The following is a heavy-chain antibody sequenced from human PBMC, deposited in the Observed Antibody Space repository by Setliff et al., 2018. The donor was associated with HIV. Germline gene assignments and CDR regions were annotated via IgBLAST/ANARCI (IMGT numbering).Heavy chain of an antibody. Sequence: SETLSLTCTVSGGSISNSRYYWSWIRQPQGKGLEWIGSIYYSGSTNYNPSLKRRVTISVDTSKNQFSLKLSSVTPADTAMYYCASFFVTTVTNQDYWGQGTPVTVSS. CDR1: GGSISNSRYY. CDR3: ASFFVTTVTNQDY. CDR2: IYYSGST. J-gene: IGHJ4*02. V-gene: IGHV4-39*07. D-gene: IGHD4-17*01.